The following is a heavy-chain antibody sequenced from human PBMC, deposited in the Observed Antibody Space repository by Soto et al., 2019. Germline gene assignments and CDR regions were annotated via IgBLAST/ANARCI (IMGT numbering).Heavy chain of an antibody. V-gene: IGHV5-10-1*01. Sequence: GESLKISCKGSGYSFAGCWITWVRQKPGKGLEWMGRIDPSDSQTYYSPSFRGHVTISATTSITTVFLQWSSLRASDTAMYYCARQIYDSDTGPNFQYYFDSWGQGTPVTVSS. CDR1: GYSFAGCW. D-gene: IGHD3-22*01. J-gene: IGHJ4*02. CDR3: ARQIYDSDTGPNFQYYFDS. CDR2: IDPSDSQT.